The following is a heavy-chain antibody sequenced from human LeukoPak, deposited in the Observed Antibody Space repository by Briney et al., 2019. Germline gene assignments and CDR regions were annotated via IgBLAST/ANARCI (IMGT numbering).Heavy chain of an antibody. V-gene: IGHV3-23*01. CDR3: AKGHYYGSGSLDY. CDR2: IGGRDGST. Sequence: GGSLRLSCAASGFTFSSYGMSWVRQAPGKGLEWVSAIGGRDGSTYYADSVKGRFTISRDNSKNTLYVQMNSLRAEDTAVYYCAKGHYYGSGSLDYWGQGPLVTVSS. CDR1: GFTFSSYG. D-gene: IGHD3-10*01. J-gene: IGHJ4*02.